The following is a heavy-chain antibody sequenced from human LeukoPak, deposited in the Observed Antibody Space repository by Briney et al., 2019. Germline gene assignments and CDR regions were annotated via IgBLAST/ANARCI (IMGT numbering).Heavy chain of an antibody. D-gene: IGHD6-19*01. CDR3: ATWPGGWYGEDS. V-gene: IGHV3-23*01. Sequence: GGSLRLSCAVSGFAFGSEAMSWVRQSPARGLEWVASTSPGGGTTYYADYVKGRFTISRDNSKNSLFVQMNSLRAEDTAVYYCATWPGGWYGEDSWGQGTLVTVSS. CDR1: GFAFGSEA. J-gene: IGHJ4*02. CDR2: TSPGGGTT.